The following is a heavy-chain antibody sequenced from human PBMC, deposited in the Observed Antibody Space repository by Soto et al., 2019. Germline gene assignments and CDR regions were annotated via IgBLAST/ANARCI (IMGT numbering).Heavy chain of an antibody. CDR1: GFTFSSNA. D-gene: IGHD2-15*01. J-gene: IGHJ4*02. CDR2: ISSSGGST. V-gene: IGHV3-23*01. Sequence: GGSLRLSYAASGFTFSSNAMSWVRQAPGRGLEWVSGISSSGGSTYYADSVKGRFTISRDNSKNMLYLQMNNLRAEDTAVYYCAKAQGGSYFDYWGQGTLVTVSS. CDR3: AKAQGGSYFDY.